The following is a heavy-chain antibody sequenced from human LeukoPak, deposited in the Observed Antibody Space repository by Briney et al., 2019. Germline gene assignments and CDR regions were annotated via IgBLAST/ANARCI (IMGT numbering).Heavy chain of an antibody. CDR1: GFTFSSYG. V-gene: IGHV3-30*02. CDR2: IRYDGSNK. D-gene: IGHD3-10*01. CDR3: AKELSFGERVGFDP. J-gene: IGHJ5*02. Sequence: HPGGSLRLSCAASGFTFSSYGMHWVRQAPGKGLEWVAFIRYDGSNKYYADSVKGRFTISRDNSKNTLYLQMNSLRAEDTAVYYCAKELSFGERVGFDPWGQGTLVTVSS.